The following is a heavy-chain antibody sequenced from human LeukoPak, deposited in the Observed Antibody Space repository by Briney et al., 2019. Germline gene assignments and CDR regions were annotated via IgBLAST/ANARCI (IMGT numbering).Heavy chain of an antibody. V-gene: IGHV4-61*02. CDR1: GGSISSTSYY. Sequence: PSETLSLTCTVTGGSISSTSYYWSWIRQPAGKGLEWIGRIYTSGSTNYNPSLKSRVTMSVDTSKSQFSLKLSSVTAADTAVYYCARGGYYGSGNDFRFDPWGQGTLVTVSS. CDR2: IYTSGST. J-gene: IGHJ5*02. CDR3: ARGGYYGSGNDFRFDP. D-gene: IGHD3-10*01.